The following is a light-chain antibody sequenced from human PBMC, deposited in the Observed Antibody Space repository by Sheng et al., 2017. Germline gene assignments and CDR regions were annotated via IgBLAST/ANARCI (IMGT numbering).Light chain of an antibody. V-gene: IGLV2-14*02. CDR3: CSYTTSSTPWV. CDR1: SSDVGSYNL. J-gene: IGLJ3*02. CDR2: EGS. Sequence: QSALTQPASVSGSPGQSITISCTGTSSDVGSYNLVSWYQQYSGKAPKLMIYEGSKRPSGVSNRFSGSKSDNTASLTISGLQAEDEADYYCCSYTTSSTPWVFGGGTKLTVL.